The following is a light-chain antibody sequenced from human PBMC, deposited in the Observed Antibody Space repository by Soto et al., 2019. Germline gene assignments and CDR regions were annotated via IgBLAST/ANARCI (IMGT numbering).Light chain of an antibody. CDR2: RAS. Sequence: DIQMTQSPSTLSASVGGRVTITCRASQNVDRWLAWYQQKPGKAPKLLIHRASILERGVPSRFSGSGSGKEFTLTISNLQPDDIATYYCQQNTSSFRTFGPGSKVEVK. V-gene: IGKV1-5*03. CDR1: QNVDRW. J-gene: IGKJ1*01. CDR3: QQNTSSFRT.